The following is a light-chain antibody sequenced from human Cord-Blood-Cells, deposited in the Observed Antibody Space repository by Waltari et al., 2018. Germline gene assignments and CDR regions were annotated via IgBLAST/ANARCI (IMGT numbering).Light chain of an antibody. V-gene: IGKV1-5*01. CDR1: QSISSW. CDR2: DAS. J-gene: IGKJ2*01. Sequence: IQMTGSPSTLSASVGDTVSITCRARQSISSWLAWYQQKPGKAPKLLIYDASSLESGVPSRFSGSGSGTEFTLTISSLQPDDFATYYCQQYNSYSYTFGQGTKLEIK. CDR3: QQYNSYSYT.